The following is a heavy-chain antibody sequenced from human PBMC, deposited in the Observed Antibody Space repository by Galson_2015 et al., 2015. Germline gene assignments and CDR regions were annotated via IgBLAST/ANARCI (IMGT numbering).Heavy chain of an antibody. CDR1: GGTFSSYT. D-gene: IGHD1-1*01. J-gene: IGHJ6*03. V-gene: IGHV1-69*02. CDR2: IIPILGIA. Sequence: SVKVSCKASGGTFSSYTISWVRQAPGQGLEWMGRIIPILGIANYAQKFQGRVTITADKSTSTAYMELSSLRSEDTAVYYCARWDWKTGNGATGYMDVWGKGTTVTVSS. CDR3: ARWDWKTGNGATGYMDV.